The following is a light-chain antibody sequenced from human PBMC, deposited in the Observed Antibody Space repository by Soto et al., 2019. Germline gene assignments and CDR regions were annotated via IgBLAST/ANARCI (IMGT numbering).Light chain of an antibody. V-gene: IGLV2-23*02. Sequence: SVLTQPASVSGFPGQSITISCAVNGSDVGAYNLVSWYQQHPGEASKLIVCEVNTRSSVISNRCSGANSSDTATLKVFGLQSEDVADDFCCSYAGTIAYVIETSTKVTVL. CDR2: EVN. CDR1: GSDVGAYNL. CDR3: CSYAGTIAYV. J-gene: IGLJ1*01.